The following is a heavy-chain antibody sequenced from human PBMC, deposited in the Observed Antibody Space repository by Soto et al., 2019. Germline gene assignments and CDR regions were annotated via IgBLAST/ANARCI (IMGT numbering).Heavy chain of an antibody. V-gene: IGHV3-30-3*01. CDR2: MSYDGSNK. CDR3: ARDGGAY. Sequence: QVQLVESGGGVVQPGRSLRIPCAASGFTFSSYAMHWVRRGPGKGLEWMAVMSYDGSNKYYADSVKGRFTISRDNSKNTLYLQMNSLRPEDTALYYCARDGGAYWGQGTLVIVSS. J-gene: IGHJ4*02. D-gene: IGHD3-16*01. CDR1: GFTFSSYA.